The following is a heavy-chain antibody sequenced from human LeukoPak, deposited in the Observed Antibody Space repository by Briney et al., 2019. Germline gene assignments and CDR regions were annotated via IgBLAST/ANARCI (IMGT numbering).Heavy chain of an antibody. CDR3: AISHKWLLLDY. CDR2: INHSGIT. D-gene: IGHD2-15*01. Sequence: KPSETLSLTCAFYGASFSGYYWRWIRQPPGKGLEWIGEINHSGITTYNPSLESRVTISVDTSKKQFSLKLNSVTAADTAVYYCAISHKWLLLDYWGQGTLVTASS. V-gene: IGHV4-34*01. J-gene: IGHJ4*02. CDR1: GASFSGYY.